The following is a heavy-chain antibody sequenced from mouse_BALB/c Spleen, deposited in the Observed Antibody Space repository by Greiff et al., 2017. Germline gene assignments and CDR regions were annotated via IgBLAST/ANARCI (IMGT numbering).Heavy chain of an antibody. D-gene: IGHD3-2*01. CDR3: SRRPETARATAWFAY. Sequence: EVQGVESGGDLVKPGGSLKLSCAASGFTFSSYGMSWVRQTPDKRLEWVATISSGGSCTYYPDSVKGRFTISRDNAKNTLYLQMSSLKSEDTAMYYCSRRPETARATAWFAYWGQGTLVTVSA. CDR2: ISSGGSCT. J-gene: IGHJ3*01. V-gene: IGHV5-6*01. CDR1: GFTFSSYG.